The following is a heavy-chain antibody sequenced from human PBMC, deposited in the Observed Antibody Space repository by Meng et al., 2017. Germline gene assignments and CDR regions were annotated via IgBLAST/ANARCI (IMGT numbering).Heavy chain of an antibody. CDR3: ASPGGYDILTVDY. Sequence: QGRIVQSGGGVVQPGSSLSLSCAAPGFTFSGYAMHWVRPAPGKGLEWVAVISYDGSNKYYADSVKGRFTISRDNSKNTLYLQMNSLRAEDTAVYYCASPGGYDILTVDYWGQGTLVTVSS. CDR1: GFTFSGYA. D-gene: IGHD3-9*01. J-gene: IGHJ4*02. CDR2: ISYDGSNK. V-gene: IGHV3-30*04.